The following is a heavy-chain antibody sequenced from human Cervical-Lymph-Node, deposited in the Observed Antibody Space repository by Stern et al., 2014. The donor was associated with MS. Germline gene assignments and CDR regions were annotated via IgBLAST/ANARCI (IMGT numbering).Heavy chain of an antibody. CDR1: GFTFSYYG. CDR3: AREGGNTAKYFQH. CDR2: IWYDGSNK. D-gene: IGHD4-23*01. J-gene: IGHJ1*01. V-gene: IGHV3-33*01. Sequence: QEQLVEYGGGVVQHGRSLRLSCAAAGFTFSYYGMHWVSQAPVGGLERGAVIWYDGSNKYYADTVKGRFTISRDNSKKTLYLQMNSLRAEDTAVYYCAREGGNTAKYFQHWGQGTRVNVSS.